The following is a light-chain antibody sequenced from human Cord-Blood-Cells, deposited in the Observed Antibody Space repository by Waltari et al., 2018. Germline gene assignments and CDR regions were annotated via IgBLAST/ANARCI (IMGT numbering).Light chain of an antibody. CDR2: DAS. CDR1: QDISNY. V-gene: IGKV1-33*01. J-gene: IGKJ4*01. Sequence: DIQMTQSPSSLSASVGDRVTITCQASQDISNYLNWYQQKPGKAPKLLIYDASNLETGVPSRFSGSGSETDFAFTYSSLQPEDSATYYCEQYDNLPPALTFGGGTKVEIK. CDR3: EQYDNLPPALT.